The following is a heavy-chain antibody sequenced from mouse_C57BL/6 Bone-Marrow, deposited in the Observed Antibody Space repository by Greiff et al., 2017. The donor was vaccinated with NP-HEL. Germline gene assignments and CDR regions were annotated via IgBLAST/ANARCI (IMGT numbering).Heavy chain of an antibody. J-gene: IGHJ3*01. CDR1: GYTFTDYY. V-gene: IGHV1-76*01. CDR2: IYPGSGNT. Sequence: QVQLQQSGAELVRPGASVKLSCKASGYTFTDYYINWVKQRPGQGLEWIARIYPGSGNTYYNEKFKGKATLTAEKSSSTAYMQLSSLTSEDSAVYFCARPHYYGSSSFAYWGQGTLVTVSA. CDR3: ARPHYYGSSSFAY. D-gene: IGHD1-1*01.